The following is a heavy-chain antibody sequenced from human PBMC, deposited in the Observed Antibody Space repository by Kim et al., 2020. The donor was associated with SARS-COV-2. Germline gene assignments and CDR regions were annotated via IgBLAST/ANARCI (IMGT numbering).Heavy chain of an antibody. CDR3: AKDWARGDSVYGSPGSFDT. Sequence: KGRFTISRDNFEDTLYLQMNSLRAEDTAVYYCAKDWARGDSVYGSPGSFDTWGQGTLVTVSS. V-gene: IGHV3-23*01. J-gene: IGHJ4*02. D-gene: IGHD5-12*01.